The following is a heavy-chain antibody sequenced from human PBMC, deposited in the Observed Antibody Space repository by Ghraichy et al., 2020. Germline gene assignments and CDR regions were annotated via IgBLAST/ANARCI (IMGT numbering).Heavy chain of an antibody. J-gene: IGHJ4*02. Sequence: ASVKVSCKASGYTFTGYYMHWVRQAPGQGLEWMGRINPNSGGTNYAQKFQGRVTMTRDTSISTAYMELSRLRSDDTAVYYCARDRSGYDHFDYWGQGTLVTVSS. CDR2: INPNSGGT. CDR3: ARDRSGYDHFDY. D-gene: IGHD5-12*01. CDR1: GYTFTGYY. V-gene: IGHV1-2*06.